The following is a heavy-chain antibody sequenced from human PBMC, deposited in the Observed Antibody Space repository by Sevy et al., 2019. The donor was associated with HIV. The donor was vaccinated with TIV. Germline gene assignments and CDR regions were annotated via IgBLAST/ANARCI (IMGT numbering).Heavy chain of an antibody. CDR1: GFPFSSYS. CDR2: IGSDGETT. J-gene: IGHJ3*01. Sequence: GGYLRLSCAASGFPFSSYSFYWVRQAPGKGLEYVSAIGSDGETTLYASSVKGRFTISRDNSKNTVFLQMGRLRSEDMGVYYCARDRGTYHAFDLWGRGTMVTVSS. D-gene: IGHD1-26*01. CDR3: ARDRGTYHAFDL. V-gene: IGHV3-64*01.